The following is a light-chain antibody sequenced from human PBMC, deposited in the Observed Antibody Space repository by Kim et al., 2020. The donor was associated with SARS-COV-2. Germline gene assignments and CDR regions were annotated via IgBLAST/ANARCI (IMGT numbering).Light chain of an antibody. V-gene: IGLV2-14*03. J-gene: IGLJ1*01. Sequence: QSALTQSASVSGSPGQSITISCTGTSSDVGHYNYVSWYQQHPGKAPKLMIYDVSNRPSGVSDRFSGSKSGNTASLTISGLQAEDEADYYCSSYTTSSTLVFGTGTKVTVL. CDR1: SSDVGHYNY. CDR2: DVS. CDR3: SSYTTSSTLV.